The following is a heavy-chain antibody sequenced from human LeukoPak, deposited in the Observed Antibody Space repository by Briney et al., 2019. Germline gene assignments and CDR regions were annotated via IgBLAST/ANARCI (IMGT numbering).Heavy chain of an antibody. J-gene: IGHJ5*02. V-gene: IGHV4-59*08. Sequence: SETLSLTCTVSGGSITSYYWSWIRQPPGKGLEWIGYIYYSGNANYNPSLKSRVTRSVDTSKNQFSLNLSSVTAADTAVYYCARHGGFCSRTSCYSWFDPWGQGTLVTVSS. D-gene: IGHD2-2*01. CDR3: ARHGGFCSRTSCYSWFDP. CDR1: GGSITSYY. CDR2: IYYSGNA.